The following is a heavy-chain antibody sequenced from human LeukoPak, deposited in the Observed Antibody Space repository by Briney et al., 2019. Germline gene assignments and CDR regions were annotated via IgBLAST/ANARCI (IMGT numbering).Heavy chain of an antibody. CDR2: INHSGST. D-gene: IGHD3-3*01. Sequence: PSETLSLTCAVYGGSFSGYYWSWIRQPPGKGLEWIGEINHSGSTNYNPSLKGRVTISVDTSKNQFSLKLSSVTAADTGVYYCARGALITIFGVVIMGAQGPYFDYWGQGTLVTVSS. J-gene: IGHJ4*02. CDR3: ARGALITIFGVVIMGAQGPYFDY. CDR1: GGSFSGYY. V-gene: IGHV4-34*01.